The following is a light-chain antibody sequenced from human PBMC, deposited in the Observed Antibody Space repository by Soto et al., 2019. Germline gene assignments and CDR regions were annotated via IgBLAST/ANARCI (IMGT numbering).Light chain of an antibody. V-gene: IGLV1-47*01. J-gene: IGLJ3*02. CDR1: NSNIGSNN. Sequence: QAVVTQPPSASGTPGQRVTISCAGSNSNIGSNNVYWYQQLPGTAPKLLIYKINQRPSGVPDRFSGSKSGTSASLAISGLRSEDEAEYYCQSYDSTYSWVFGGGTKVTVL. CDR3: QSYDSTYSWV. CDR2: KIN.